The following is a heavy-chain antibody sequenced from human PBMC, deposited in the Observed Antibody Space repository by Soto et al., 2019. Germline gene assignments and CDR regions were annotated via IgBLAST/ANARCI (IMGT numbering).Heavy chain of an antibody. CDR1: GGNFRGYC. Sequence: SETLSLTSTVYGGNFRGYCWSWIRQPPGKGLEWIGEINHSGSTNYNPSLKSRVTISVDTSKNQFSLKLSSVTAADTAVYYCARVGSNGSGSYNWFDPRGQGTLVTVSS. D-gene: IGHD3-10*01. CDR2: INHSGST. J-gene: IGHJ5*02. CDR3: ARVGSNGSGSYNWFDP. V-gene: IGHV4-34*01.